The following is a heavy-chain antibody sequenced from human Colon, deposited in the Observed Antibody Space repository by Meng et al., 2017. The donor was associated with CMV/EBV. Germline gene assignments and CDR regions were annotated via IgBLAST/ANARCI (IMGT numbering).Heavy chain of an antibody. CDR1: GFSFSSYG. J-gene: IGHJ4*02. CDR3: ASTGPLYGLYFCY. CDR2: IWYDGSNK. V-gene: IGHV3-33*03. Sequence: LSLTCAASGFSFSSYGMQWVRQAPGKGLEWVAVIWYDGSNKYYADSVKGRFTIFRDNAKNSVYLQMNSLRAEDTAVYYCASTGPLYGLYFCYWGQGTLVTVSS. D-gene: IGHD2-8*01.